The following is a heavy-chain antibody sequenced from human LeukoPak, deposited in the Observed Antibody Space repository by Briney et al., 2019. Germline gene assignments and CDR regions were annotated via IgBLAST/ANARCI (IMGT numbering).Heavy chain of an antibody. V-gene: IGHV4-38-2*02. Sequence: ASETLSLTCTVSGYSISSGYYWGWIRQPPGKGLEWIGSIYHSGSTYYNPSLKSRVTISVDTSKNQFSLKLSSVTAADTAVYYCARDLSYLDYWGQGTLVTVSS. J-gene: IGHJ4*02. CDR3: ARDLSYLDY. CDR2: IYHSGST. CDR1: GYSISSGYY.